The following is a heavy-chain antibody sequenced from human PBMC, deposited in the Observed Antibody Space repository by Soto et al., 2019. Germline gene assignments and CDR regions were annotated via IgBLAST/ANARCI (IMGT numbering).Heavy chain of an antibody. V-gene: IGHV3-30*18. CDR3: AKDMYSYDSSGYYQNFDF. CDR1: GFSFSNYG. Sequence: VQLLESGGGLVQPGGSLRLSCAASGFSFSNYGMHWVRQAPGKGLEWVAVISYDGSNKYYADSVRGRFTISRDNSKTTLYLQMNSLRAEDTAVYYCAKDMYSYDSSGYYQNFDFWGRGTLVTVSS. J-gene: IGHJ4*02. CDR2: ISYDGSNK. D-gene: IGHD3-22*01.